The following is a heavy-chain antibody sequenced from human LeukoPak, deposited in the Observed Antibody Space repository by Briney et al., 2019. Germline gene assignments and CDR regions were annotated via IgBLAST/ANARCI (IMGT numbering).Heavy chain of an antibody. V-gene: IGHV3-21*01. J-gene: IGHJ4*02. D-gene: IGHD3-10*01. CDR1: GFTFNTYA. Sequence: GGSLRLSCAASGFTFNTYAMNWVRQAPGKGLEWVSSISDSSSYIYYADSVKGRFTISRDNAKISLYLQMNSLRAEDTAVYYCARYYGSGSPPFDYWGQGTLVTVSS. CDR2: ISDSSSYI. CDR3: ARYYGSGSPPFDY.